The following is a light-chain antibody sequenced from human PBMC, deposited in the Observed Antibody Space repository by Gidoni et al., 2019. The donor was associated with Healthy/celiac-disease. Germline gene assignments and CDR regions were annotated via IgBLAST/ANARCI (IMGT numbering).Light chain of an antibody. Sequence: QSVLPQPPSASGTPGPRVTISCSGSSSNIGSNTVNWYQQLPGTAPKLLIDSNNQRPAGVPDRCAGSKSGTSASLAISGLQYEDEADYYCAAWDDSLNGVVFGGGTKLTVL. CDR3: AAWDDSLNGVV. J-gene: IGLJ2*01. CDR2: SNN. CDR1: SSNIGSNT. V-gene: IGLV1-44*01.